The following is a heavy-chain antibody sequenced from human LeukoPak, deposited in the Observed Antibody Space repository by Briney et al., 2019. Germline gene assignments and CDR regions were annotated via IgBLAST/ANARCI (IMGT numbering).Heavy chain of an antibody. CDR3: ARDPEQLVFGWFYFDY. J-gene: IGHJ4*02. D-gene: IGHD6-6*01. CDR2: ISSSSSYI. CDR1: GFTVSSYS. Sequence: GGSLKLSCAASGFTVSSYSMNWVRQAPGKGLEWVPSISSSSSYIYYADSVKGRFTISRDNAKNSLYLQMNSLRAEDTAVYYCARDPEQLVFGWFYFDYWGQGTLVTVSS. V-gene: IGHV3-21*01.